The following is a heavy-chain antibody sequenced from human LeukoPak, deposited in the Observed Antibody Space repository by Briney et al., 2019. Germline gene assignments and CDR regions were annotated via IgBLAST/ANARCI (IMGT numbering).Heavy chain of an antibody. CDR1: GFTFISYS. J-gene: IGHJ4*02. CDR3: AIAASGTLADF. D-gene: IGHD6-13*01. CDR2: ISSHGGST. Sequence: PGGSLRLSCSASGFTFISYSMYWVRQAPGKGPEYVSAISSHGGSTYYADSVKGRFTISRDNSKTTLYLQMSSLRTEDTAVYYCAIAASGTLADFWGQGTVVTVSS. V-gene: IGHV3-64D*09.